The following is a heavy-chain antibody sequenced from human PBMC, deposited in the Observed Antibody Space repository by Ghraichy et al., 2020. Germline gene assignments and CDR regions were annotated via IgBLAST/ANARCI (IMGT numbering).Heavy chain of an antibody. CDR2: ISYDGART. V-gene: IGHV3-30*18. CDR1: GFSFSSYG. D-gene: IGHD4-17*01. J-gene: IGHJ5*02. Sequence: GGSLRLSCTASGFSFSSYGMHWVRQAPGKGLEWVAVISYDGARTNSRDSVKGRFTISRDNSKNTLYLQMNSLRVEDTAVYSCAKGTRLDYGDYEGSFDPWGQGTLVTVSS. CDR3: AKGTRLDYGDYEGSFDP.